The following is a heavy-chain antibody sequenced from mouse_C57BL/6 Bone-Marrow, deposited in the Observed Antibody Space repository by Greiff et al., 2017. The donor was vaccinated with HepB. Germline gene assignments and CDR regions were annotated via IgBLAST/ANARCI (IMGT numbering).Heavy chain of an antibody. CDR2: IDPSDSYT. Sequence: QVQLQQPGAELVKPGASVKLSCKASGYTFTSYWMQLVKQRPGQGLEWIGEIDPSDSYTNYNQKFKGKATLTVDTSSSTAYMQLSSLTSEDSAVYYCARGYFRFAYWGQGTLVTVSA. V-gene: IGHV1-50*01. D-gene: IGHD2-3*01. CDR1: GYTFTSYW. CDR3: ARGYFRFAY. J-gene: IGHJ3*01.